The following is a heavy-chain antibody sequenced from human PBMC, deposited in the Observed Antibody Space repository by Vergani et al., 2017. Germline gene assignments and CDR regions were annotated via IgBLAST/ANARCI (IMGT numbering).Heavy chain of an antibody. CDR1: GFNFPSFT. CDR2: IKFPPGEI. D-gene: IGHD4-17*01. Sequence: VQLLESGGGLVQPGGSLRLSCAASGFNFPSFTMNWVRQAPGRGLEWISSIKFPPGEIFYADSVKGRFTISRDNVKNVLFLQMENLRAADTGVYFCARDITASVKSPPHPDWFDPWGQGSLVTVSS. V-gene: IGHV3-21*06. J-gene: IGHJ5*02. CDR3: ARDITASVKSPPHPDWFDP.